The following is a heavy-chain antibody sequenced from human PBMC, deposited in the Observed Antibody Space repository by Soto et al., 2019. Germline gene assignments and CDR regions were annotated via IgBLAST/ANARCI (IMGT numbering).Heavy chain of an antibody. D-gene: IGHD3-10*01. V-gene: IGHV4-59*01. CDR3: ARDGYDGSGSPYPAF. CDR1: GASMSEYF. Sequence: PSETLSLTCTVSGASMSEYFWSWIRQSPGKGLEWIGYIYYLGSTDYNPSLTSRVTISVDTSKRQFSLRLTSVTAADTAVYYCARDGYDGSGSPYPAFWGPGTQVTVSS. CDR2: IYYLGST. J-gene: IGHJ4*02.